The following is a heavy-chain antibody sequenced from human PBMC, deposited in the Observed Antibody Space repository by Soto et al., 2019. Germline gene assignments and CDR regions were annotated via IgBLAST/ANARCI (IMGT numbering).Heavy chain of an antibody. J-gene: IGHJ5*02. V-gene: IGHV1-3*01. CDR1: GYTFTSYG. D-gene: IGHD6-13*01. Sequence: ASVKVSCKASGYTFTSYGIHWVRQAPGQRLEWMGWINAANGDTKYSPKFQGRVTITRDTSASTAYMELSSLRSEDTAVYYCVRRHVSATGIDWFNPWGQGTLVTVS. CDR2: INAANGDT. CDR3: VRRHVSATGIDWFNP.